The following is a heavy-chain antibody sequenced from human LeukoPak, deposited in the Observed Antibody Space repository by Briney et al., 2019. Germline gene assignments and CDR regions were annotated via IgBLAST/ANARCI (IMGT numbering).Heavy chain of an antibody. CDR2: ICYSGST. V-gene: IGHV4-39*01. Sequence: PSETLSPTCTVPGCSNTSSNYYWGGIRQPPGKGLQCIGSICYSGSTSYNPSLKSLVTISVDTSKNQFSQKLSSVTAADTAVYYCARLWTNQMYHFDYWGQGTLVTVSS. CDR3: ARLWTNQMYHFDY. D-gene: IGHD2-8*01. CDR1: GCSNTSSNYY. J-gene: IGHJ4*02.